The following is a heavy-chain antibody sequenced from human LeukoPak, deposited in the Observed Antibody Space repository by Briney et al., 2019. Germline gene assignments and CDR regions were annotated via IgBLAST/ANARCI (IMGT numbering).Heavy chain of an antibody. CDR1: GGTFSSYA. Sequence: SVKVSCKASGGTFSSYAISWVRQAPAQGLEWMGGIIPIFGRANYAQKFQGRVTITADESTSTAYMELSSLRSEDTAVYYCARDSSSSWYFDYWGQGTLVTVSS. D-gene: IGHD6-13*01. J-gene: IGHJ4*02. CDR3: ARDSSSSWYFDY. V-gene: IGHV1-69*01. CDR2: IIPIFGRA.